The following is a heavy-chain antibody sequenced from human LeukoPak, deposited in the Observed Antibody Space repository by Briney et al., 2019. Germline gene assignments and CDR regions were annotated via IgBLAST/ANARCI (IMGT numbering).Heavy chain of an antibody. CDR1: GGTFSSYA. CDR2: IIPIFGTA. J-gene: IGHJ4*02. Sequence: GASVKVSCKASGGTFSSYAISWVRQAPGQGLEWMGGIIPIFGTANYAQKFQGRVTITADESTSTAYMELSSLRSEDTAVYYCTTVYCSSTSRFRWGQGTLVTVSS. V-gene: IGHV1-69*13. CDR3: TTVYCSSTSRFR. D-gene: IGHD2-2*01.